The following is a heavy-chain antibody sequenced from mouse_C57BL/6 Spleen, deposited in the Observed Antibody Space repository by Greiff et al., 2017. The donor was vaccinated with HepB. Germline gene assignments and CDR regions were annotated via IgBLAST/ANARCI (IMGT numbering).Heavy chain of an antibody. J-gene: IGHJ2*01. V-gene: IGHV1-54*01. CDR3: ARGRDGYYVNYFDY. CDR2: INPGSGGT. Sequence: QVQLQQSGAELVRPGTSVKVSCKASGYAFTNYLIEWVKQRPGQGLEWIGVINPGSGGTNYNEKFKGKATLTADKSSITAYMQLSSLTSEDSAVYFCARGRDGYYVNYFDYWGQGTTLTVSS. CDR1: GYAFTNYL. D-gene: IGHD2-3*01.